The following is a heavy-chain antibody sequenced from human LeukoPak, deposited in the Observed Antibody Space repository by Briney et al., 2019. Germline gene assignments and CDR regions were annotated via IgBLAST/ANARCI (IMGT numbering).Heavy chain of an antibody. CDR2: IRSKANSYAT. V-gene: IGHV3-73*01. CDR3: TGVAGEIS. J-gene: IGHJ4*02. Sequence: GGSLRLSCAASGFTFSSYSMNWVRQASGKGLEWVGRIRSKANSYATAYAASVKGRFTISRDDSKNTAYLQMNSLKTEDTAVYYCTGVAGEISWGQGTLVTVSS. CDR1: GFTFSSYS. D-gene: IGHD3-3*01.